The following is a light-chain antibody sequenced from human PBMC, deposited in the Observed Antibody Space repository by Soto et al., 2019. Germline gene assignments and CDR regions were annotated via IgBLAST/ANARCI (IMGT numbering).Light chain of an antibody. Sequence: QSALTQPASVSGSHGQSITISCIGTSSDVGAYDLVSWYQQHPGTAPRLIIYENIRRPSGIPSRFSGSKSGNTASLTISGLRAEDEANYHCSSYGGNRIVIFGGGTKLTVL. V-gene: IGLV2-23*01. CDR1: SSDVGAYDL. CDR3: SSYGGNRIVI. J-gene: IGLJ2*01. CDR2: ENI.